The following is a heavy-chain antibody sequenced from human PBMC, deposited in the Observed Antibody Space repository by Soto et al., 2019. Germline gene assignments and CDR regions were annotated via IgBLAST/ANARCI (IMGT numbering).Heavy chain of an antibody. D-gene: IGHD2-8*02. Sequence: GASVKVSCTASGYTFTSRSIHWVRQVPGQRLEWMGWINGDNDNTKYSQNFQGRVTITRDIPANTAYMELSSLRSEDTAVYFCARRAVAVDALREDNWFDPWGQGTLVTVSS. J-gene: IGHJ5*02. V-gene: IGHV1-3*01. CDR1: GYTFTSRS. CDR3: ARRAVAVDALREDNWFDP. CDR2: INGDNDNT.